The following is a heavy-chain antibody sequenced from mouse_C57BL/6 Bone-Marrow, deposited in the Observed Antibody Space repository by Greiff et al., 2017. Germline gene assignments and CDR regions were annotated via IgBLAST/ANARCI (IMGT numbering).Heavy chain of an antibody. J-gene: IGHJ3*01. CDR1: GFTFSSYA. V-gene: IGHV5-4*03. Sequence: EVKVVESGGGLVKPGGSLKLSCAASGFTFSSYAMSWVRQTPEKRLEWVATISDGGSYTYYPDNVKGRFTISRDNAKNHLYLQMSHLKSEDTAMYYCARVLYYYGSSIAYWGQGTLVTVSA. CDR2: ISDGGSYT. CDR3: ARVLYYYGSSIAY. D-gene: IGHD1-1*01.